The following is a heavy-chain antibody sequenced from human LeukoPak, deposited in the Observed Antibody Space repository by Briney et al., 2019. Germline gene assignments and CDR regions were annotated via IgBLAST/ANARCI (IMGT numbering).Heavy chain of an antibody. CDR1: GGSISSYY. J-gene: IGHJ4*02. CDR3: AKTDLYYFDY. CDR2: IYYSGST. D-gene: IGHD1-1*01. V-gene: IGHV4-39*07. Sequence: PSETLSLTCTVSGGSISSYYWGWIRQPPGKGLEWIGSIYYSGSTYYNPSLKSRVTISVDTSKNQFSLKLSSVTAADTAVYYCAKTDLYYFDYWGQGTLVTVSS.